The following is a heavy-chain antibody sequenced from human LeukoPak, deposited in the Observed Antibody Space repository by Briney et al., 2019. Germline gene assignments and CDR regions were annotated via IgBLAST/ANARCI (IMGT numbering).Heavy chain of an antibody. J-gene: IGHJ4*02. D-gene: IGHD4-17*01. V-gene: IGHV3-48*03. Sequence: TGGSLRLSCAASGFTFSSYEMNWVRQAPGKGLEWVSYITTSGRTIYYADSVKGRFTISRDNAKNSLYLQMNSPRAEDTAVYYCARGEDYGTNSFDYWGQGTLVTVSS. CDR2: ITTSGRTI. CDR3: ARGEDYGTNSFDY. CDR1: GFTFSSYE.